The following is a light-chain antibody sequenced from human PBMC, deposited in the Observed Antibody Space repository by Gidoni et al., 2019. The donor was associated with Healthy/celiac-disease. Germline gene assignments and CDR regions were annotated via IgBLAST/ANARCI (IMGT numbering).Light chain of an antibody. CDR1: QSINIS. J-gene: IGKJ3*01. V-gene: IGKV1-39*01. CDR3: QQSYSTPFT. CDR2: AAS. Sequence: DIQMTQYPASLSASVGDRVTITCRASQSINISLNCYQKKPGKALKLLISAASSLQSGVPSRFSGSGSGTDFTLTIISLQPEYFATFYCQQSYSTPFTFGPGTKVDIK.